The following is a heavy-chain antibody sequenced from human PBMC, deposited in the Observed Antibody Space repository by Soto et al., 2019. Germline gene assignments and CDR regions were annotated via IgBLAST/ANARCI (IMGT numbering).Heavy chain of an antibody. CDR2: IYPADSDT. CDR1: GYSFTTYW. CDR3: AKYSGSYHSNFDY. D-gene: IGHD1-26*01. J-gene: IGHJ4*02. V-gene: IGHV5-51*01. Sequence: EVQLVQSGAEVKKPGKSLKISCKGSGYSFTTYWIGWVRQMPGKGLECMGIIYPADSDTRYGPSFQGQVTISVDKSISTAYLQWSSLKASDTAMYYCAKYSGSYHSNFDYWGQGTLVTVSS.